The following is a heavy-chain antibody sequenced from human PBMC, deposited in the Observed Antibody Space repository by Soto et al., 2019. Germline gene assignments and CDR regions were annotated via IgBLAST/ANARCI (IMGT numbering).Heavy chain of an antibody. Sequence: SETLSLTCTVSGGSISSGGYYWSWIRQHPGKGLEWIGYIYYSGSTYYNPSLKSRVTISVDTSKNQFSLKLSSVTAADTAVYYCASMVRGVIINPWDAFDIWGQGTMVTVSS. V-gene: IGHV4-31*03. J-gene: IGHJ3*02. D-gene: IGHD3-10*01. CDR2: IYYSGST. CDR1: GGSISSGGYY. CDR3: ASMVRGVIINPWDAFDI.